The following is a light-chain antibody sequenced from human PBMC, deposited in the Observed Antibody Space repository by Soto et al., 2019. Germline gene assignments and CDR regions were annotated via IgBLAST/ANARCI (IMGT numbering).Light chain of an antibody. J-gene: IGKJ1*01. CDR2: GAS. CDR1: QSVXSN. Sequence: EIVMTQSPATLSXSXXXXXXXXXRXXQSVXSNLAWYQQKPGQAPRLLIYGASTRATGIPARFSGSGSGTEFTLTISSLQSEDFAVYYCQQYNNWPPTFGQGTKVEIK. V-gene: IGKV3-15*01. CDR3: QQYNNWPPT.